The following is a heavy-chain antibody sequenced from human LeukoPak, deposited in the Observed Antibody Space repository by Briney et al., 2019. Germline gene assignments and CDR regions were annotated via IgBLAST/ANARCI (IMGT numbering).Heavy chain of an antibody. CDR3: ARSPRKAIDGYCSGGSCYPFDY. CDR2: ISAYNGNT. J-gene: IGHJ4*02. Sequence: ASVKVSCKASGYTFTSYGISWVRQAPGQGLEWMGWISAYNGNTNYAQKLQGRVTMTTDTSTSTAYMELRSLRSDDTAVYYCARSPRKAIDGYCSGGSCYPFDYWGQGTLVTVSS. D-gene: IGHD2-15*01. V-gene: IGHV1-18*01. CDR1: GYTFTSYG.